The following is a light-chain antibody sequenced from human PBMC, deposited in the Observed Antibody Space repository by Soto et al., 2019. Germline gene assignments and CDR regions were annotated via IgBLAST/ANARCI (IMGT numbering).Light chain of an antibody. J-gene: IGKJ5*01. CDR3: MQALQTPQIT. Sequence: DIVMTQSPLSLPVTPGEPASISCRSSQSLLHSNGYNYLDWYLQKPGQSPQLLIYLGSNRASGVPDRFSGSGSGTDFTLKISREEAEDVGVYYCMQALQTPQITFGQGTRLEIK. CDR1: QSLLHSNGYNY. V-gene: IGKV2-28*01. CDR2: LGS.